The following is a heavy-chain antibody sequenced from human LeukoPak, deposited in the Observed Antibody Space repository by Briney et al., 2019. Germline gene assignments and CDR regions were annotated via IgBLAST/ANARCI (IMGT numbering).Heavy chain of an antibody. J-gene: IGHJ4*02. D-gene: IGHD3-22*01. Sequence: GGSLRLSCAVSGITLSNYGMSWVRQAPGKGLEWVAGISGSGGSTNYAASVKGRFTISRDNPKNTLYLQMNSLRAEDTAVYFCAKRGVVIRVILVGFHKEAYYFDSWGQGALVTVSS. V-gene: IGHV3-23*01. CDR2: ISGSGGST. CDR1: GITLSNYG. CDR3: AKRGVVIRVILVGFHKEAYYFDS.